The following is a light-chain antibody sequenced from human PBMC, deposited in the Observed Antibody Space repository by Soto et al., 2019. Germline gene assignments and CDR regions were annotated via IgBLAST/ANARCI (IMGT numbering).Light chain of an antibody. J-gene: IGLJ2*01. CDR2: EVN. Sequence: QSALTQPASVSGSPGQSITISCTGTSSDIGGYNYVAWYQRHPGKAPKVMIYEVNNRPSGVSNRFSGSKSGNTASLTISGLQAEDEADYYCSSYTTSSTLVFGTGTKLTVL. CDR3: SSYTTSSTLV. CDR1: SSDIGGYNY. V-gene: IGLV2-14*01.